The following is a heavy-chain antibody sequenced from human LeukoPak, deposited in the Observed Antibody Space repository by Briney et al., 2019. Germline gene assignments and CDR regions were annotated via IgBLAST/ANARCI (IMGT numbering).Heavy chain of an antibody. Sequence: PGGSLRLSCAASGFTFSSYAMSWVRQAPGKGLEWVSSISSSSSYIYYADSVKGRFTISRDNAKNSLYLQMNSLRAEDTAVYYCARELYYYGSGSYPHGGQGTLVTVSS. V-gene: IGHV3-21*01. CDR3: ARELYYYGSGSYPH. CDR2: ISSSSSYI. D-gene: IGHD3-10*01. CDR1: GFTFSSYA. J-gene: IGHJ4*02.